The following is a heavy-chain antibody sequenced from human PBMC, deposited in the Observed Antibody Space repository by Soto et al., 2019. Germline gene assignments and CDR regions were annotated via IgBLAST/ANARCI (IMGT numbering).Heavy chain of an antibody. CDR2: IWDDGRRK. CDR3: ATWQGSLNFHY. J-gene: IGHJ4*02. V-gene: IGHV3-33*01. CDR1: GFTFSLYG. Sequence: GGSLRLSCAASGFTFSLYGVHWVRQSPGKGLEWVAAIWDDGRRKDYADSVKDRLFISRDNSKNTLYLQLDSLRPEDTAVYYCATWQGSLNFHYWGQRTLVTVAS.